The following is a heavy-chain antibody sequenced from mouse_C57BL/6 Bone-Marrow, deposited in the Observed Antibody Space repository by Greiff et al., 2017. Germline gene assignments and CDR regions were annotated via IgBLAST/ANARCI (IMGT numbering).Heavy chain of an antibody. Sequence: EVKLQESGPGLVKPSQSLSLTCSVTGYSITSGYYWNWIRQFPGNKLEWMGYISYDGSNNYNPSLKNRISITRDTSKNQFFLKLNSVTTEDTATYYCARGGLRGFAYWGQGTLVTVSA. J-gene: IGHJ3*01. CDR1: GYSITSGYY. D-gene: IGHD2-4*01. CDR2: ISYDGSN. V-gene: IGHV3-6*01. CDR3: ARGGLRGFAY.